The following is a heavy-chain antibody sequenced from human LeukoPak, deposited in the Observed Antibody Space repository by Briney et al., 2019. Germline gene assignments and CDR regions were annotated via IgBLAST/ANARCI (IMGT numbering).Heavy chain of an antibody. CDR3: ARDWGSSWYGGAFDY. Sequence: GGSLRLSCAASGFTFSSYSMNWVRQAPGKGLEWVSYISSSSSTIYYADSVKGRFTISRDNAKNSLYLQMNSLRAEDTAVYYCARDWGSSWYGGAFDYWGQGTLVTVSS. CDR2: ISSSSSTI. D-gene: IGHD6-13*01. CDR1: GFTFSSYS. V-gene: IGHV3-48*01. J-gene: IGHJ4*02.